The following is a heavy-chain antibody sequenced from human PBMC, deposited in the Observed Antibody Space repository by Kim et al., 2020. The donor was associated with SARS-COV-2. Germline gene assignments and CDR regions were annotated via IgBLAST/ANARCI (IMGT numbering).Heavy chain of an antibody. V-gene: IGHV3-64D*06. CDR1: GFTFSSYA. D-gene: IGHD5-12*01. Sequence: GGSLRLSCSASGFTFSSYAMHWVRQAPGKGLEYVSAISSNGGSTYYADSVKGRFTISRDNSKNTLYLQMSSLRAEDTDVYYCVKDRGVERSGYDSVESLDAFDIWGQGTMVTVSS. CDR3: VKDRGVERSGYDSVESLDAFDI. J-gene: IGHJ3*02. CDR2: ISSNGGST.